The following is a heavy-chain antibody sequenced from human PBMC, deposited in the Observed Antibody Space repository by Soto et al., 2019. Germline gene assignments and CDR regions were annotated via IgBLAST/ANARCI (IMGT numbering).Heavy chain of an antibody. CDR2: IVVGSGNT. CDR1: GFTFTSSA. CDR3: AALYYYDSSGYSDAFDI. D-gene: IGHD3-22*01. Sequence: ASVKVSCKASGFTFTSSAVQWARQARGQRLEWTGWIVVGSGNTNYAQKFQERVTITSDMSTSTAYMELSSLRTEDTAVYYCAALYYYDSSGYSDAFDIWGQGTMVTVSS. V-gene: IGHV1-58*01. J-gene: IGHJ3*02.